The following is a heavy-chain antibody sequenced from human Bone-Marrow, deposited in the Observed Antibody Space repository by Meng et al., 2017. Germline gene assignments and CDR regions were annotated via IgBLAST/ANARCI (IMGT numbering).Heavy chain of an antibody. CDR1: GYTFTSYA. CDR3: ARRTAVSGMTFDY. CDR2: INAGNGNT. Sequence: QVQLVQSGAEVKKPVASVKVSCKASGYTFTSYAMHWVRQAPGQRLEWMGWINAGNGNTKYSQKFQGRVTITRDTSASTAYMELSSLRSEDTAVYYCARRTAVSGMTFDYWGQGTLVTVSS. D-gene: IGHD4-17*01. J-gene: IGHJ4*02. V-gene: IGHV1-3*01.